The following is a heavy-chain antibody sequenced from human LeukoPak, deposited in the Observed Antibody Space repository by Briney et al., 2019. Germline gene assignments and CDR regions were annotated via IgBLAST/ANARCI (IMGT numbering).Heavy chain of an antibody. J-gene: IGHJ4*02. Sequence: GGPLRLSCAASGFTLINHWMIWVRRPPGKGLEGVSSISSSSSYIYYADSVKGRFTISRDNAKNSLYLQMNSLRAEDTAVYYCARPPELDRNGYPLFGYWGQGTLVTVSS. CDR2: ISSSSSYI. CDR1: GFTLINHW. CDR3: ARPPELDRNGYPLFGY. V-gene: IGHV3-21*01. D-gene: IGHD3-22*01.